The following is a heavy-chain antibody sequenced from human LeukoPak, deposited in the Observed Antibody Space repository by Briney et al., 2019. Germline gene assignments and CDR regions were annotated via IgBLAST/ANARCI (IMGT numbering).Heavy chain of an antibody. V-gene: IGHV1-18*01. D-gene: IGHD2-8*01. CDR1: GYTFTSYG. J-gene: IGHJ6*03. Sequence: ASVKVSCKASGYTFTSYGISWVRQAPGQGVEWMGWISAYNGNTNYAQKLQGRVTMTTDTSTSTAYMELRSLRSDDTAVYYCAREDCTNGVCYSDYYYMDVWGKGTTVTVSS. CDR3: AREDCTNGVCYSDYYYMDV. CDR2: ISAYNGNT.